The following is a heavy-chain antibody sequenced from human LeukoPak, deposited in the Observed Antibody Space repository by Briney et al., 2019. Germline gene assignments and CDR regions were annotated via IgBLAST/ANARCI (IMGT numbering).Heavy chain of an antibody. D-gene: IGHD3-22*01. J-gene: IGHJ4*02. Sequence: GGSLRLSCAASGFTFSSYSMSWVRQAPGKGLEWVSIIYRGGSTNYADSVKGRFTISRDTSKNTLYLQMNSLRAEDTAVYYCARLSANSSAYFFDYWGQGTLVTVSS. CDR1: GFTFSSYS. CDR2: IYRGGST. V-gene: IGHV3-66*04. CDR3: ARLSANSSAYFFDY.